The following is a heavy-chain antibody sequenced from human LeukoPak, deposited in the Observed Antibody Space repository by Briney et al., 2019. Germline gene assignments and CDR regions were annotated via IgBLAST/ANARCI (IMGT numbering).Heavy chain of an antibody. CDR2: IKQDGSEK. D-gene: IGHD3-16*01. CDR3: ARYVENYYYYYMDV. V-gene: IGHV3-7*01. CDR1: GFTFSSHW. Sequence: GGSLRLSCAASGFTFSSHWMSWVRQAPGKGLEWVANIKQDGSEKYYVDSVKGRFTISRDNAKNSLYLQMNSLRAEDTAVYYCARYVENYYYYYMDVWGKGTTVTVSS. J-gene: IGHJ6*03.